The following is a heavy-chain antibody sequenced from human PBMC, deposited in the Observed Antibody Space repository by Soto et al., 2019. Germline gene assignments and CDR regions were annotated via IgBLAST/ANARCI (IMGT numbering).Heavy chain of an antibody. CDR2: ISPRTTYK. Sequence: QVQLVESGGGLVKPGGSLRLSCASSGFTFSDHYMSWIRRSPGKGLEFLSYISPRTTYKNYADSVKGRFTISRDNAKNSLYLQLISMRAEDTAIYYCSRGGGRGLFDLWGQGTFVTVSS. D-gene: IGHD2-21*01. V-gene: IGHV3-11*06. CDR1: GFTFSDHY. CDR3: SRGGGRGLFDL. J-gene: IGHJ4*02.